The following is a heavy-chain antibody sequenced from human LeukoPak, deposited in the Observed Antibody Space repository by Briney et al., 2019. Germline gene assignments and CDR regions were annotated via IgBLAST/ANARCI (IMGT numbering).Heavy chain of an antibody. CDR1: GGSISSYY. V-gene: IGHV4-59*12. J-gene: IGHJ4*02. D-gene: IGHD5-18*01. CDR3: ARSRIQLWNSPFDF. CDR2: IYYSGST. Sequence: SETLSLTCTVSGGSISSYYWSWIRQPPGKGLEWIGYIYYSGSTYYNPSLKSRVIISIDTSKNQFSLKLSSVTAADTAVYYCARSRIQLWNSPFDFWGQGTLVTVSS.